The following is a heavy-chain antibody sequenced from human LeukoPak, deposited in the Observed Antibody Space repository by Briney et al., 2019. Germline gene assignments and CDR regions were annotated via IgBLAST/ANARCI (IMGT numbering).Heavy chain of an antibody. CDR1: GGSISSSSYY. V-gene: IGHV4-39*07. CDR2: IYYSGST. Sequence: PSETLSLTCNVSGGSISSSSYYWGWIRQPPGKGPEWIGSIYYSGSTYYNPSLKSRVTISVDTSKNQFSLKLSSVTAADTAVYYCARLSGYGLHYYYHMDVWGKGTTVTVSS. D-gene: IGHD5-12*01. CDR3: ARLSGYGLHYYYHMDV. J-gene: IGHJ6*03.